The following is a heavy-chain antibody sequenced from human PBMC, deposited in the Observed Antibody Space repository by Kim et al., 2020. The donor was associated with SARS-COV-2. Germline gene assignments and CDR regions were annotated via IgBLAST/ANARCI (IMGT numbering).Heavy chain of an antibody. D-gene: IGHD5-12*01. V-gene: IGHV4-39*01. J-gene: IGHJ4*02. CDR2: IYYSGST. CDR3: ARLQRGYSGYEIDY. CDR1: GGSISSSSYY. Sequence: SETLSLTCTVSGGSISSSSYYWGWIRQPPGKGLEWIGSIYYSGSTYYNPSLKSRVTISVDTSKNQFSLKLSSVTAADTAVYYCARLQRGYSGYEIDYWGQGTLVTASS.